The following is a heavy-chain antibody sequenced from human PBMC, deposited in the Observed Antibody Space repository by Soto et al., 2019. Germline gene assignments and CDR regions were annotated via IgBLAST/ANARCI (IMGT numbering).Heavy chain of an antibody. V-gene: IGHV3-33*01. Sequence: GGSLRLSCAASGFTFSSYGMHWVRQAPGKGLEWVAVIWYDGSNKYYADSVKGRFTISRDNSKNTLYLQMNSLRAEDTAVYYCARATVTTSIDYWGQGTLVTVSS. CDR3: ARATVTTSIDY. CDR1: GFTFSSYG. D-gene: IGHD4-17*01. CDR2: IWYDGSNK. J-gene: IGHJ4*02.